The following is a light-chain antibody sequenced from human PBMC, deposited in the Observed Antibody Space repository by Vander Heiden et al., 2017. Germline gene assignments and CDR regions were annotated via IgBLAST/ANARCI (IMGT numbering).Light chain of an antibody. J-gene: IGLJ1*01. CDR1: ISDVGRYNY. CDR2: DVS. Sequence: QSALTQPRSVSGSPGQSVTISCTGTISDVGRYNYFSWYSTPPGKAPKVMIYDVSKRPSGVPDRFSGSKSGYTASLTISGLQAEDEADYYCCSYAGSYTYVFGTGTQVTVL. V-gene: IGLV2-11*01. CDR3: CSYAGSYTYV.